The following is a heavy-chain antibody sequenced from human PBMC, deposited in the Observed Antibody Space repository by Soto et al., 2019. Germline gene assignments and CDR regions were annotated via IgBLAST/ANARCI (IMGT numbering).Heavy chain of an antibody. CDR1: GGSVSSGSYY. J-gene: IGHJ6*02. D-gene: IGHD6-13*01. CDR3: ARVIAAAGIAYYYYGMDV. CDR2: IYYSGST. V-gene: IGHV4-61*01. Sequence: PSETLSLTCTVSGGSVSSGSYYWSWIRQPPGKGLEWIGYIYYSGSTNYNPSLKSRVTISVDTSKNQFSLKLSSVTAADTAVYYCARVIAAAGIAYYYYGMDVWGQGTTVTVSS.